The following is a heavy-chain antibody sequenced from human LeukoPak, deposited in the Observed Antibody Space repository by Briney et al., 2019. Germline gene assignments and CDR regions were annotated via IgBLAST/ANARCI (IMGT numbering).Heavy chain of an antibody. CDR3: ARARETRVEMATILPYNWFDP. J-gene: IGHJ5*02. V-gene: IGHV4-4*09. CDR1: GGSISSYY. Sequence: PSETLSLTCTVSGGSISSYYWSWIRQPPGKGLEWIGYIYTSGSTNYNPSLKSRVTISVDTSKNQFSLKLSSVTAADTAVYYCARARETRVEMATILPYNWFDPWGQGTLVTVSS. CDR2: IYTSGST. D-gene: IGHD5-24*01.